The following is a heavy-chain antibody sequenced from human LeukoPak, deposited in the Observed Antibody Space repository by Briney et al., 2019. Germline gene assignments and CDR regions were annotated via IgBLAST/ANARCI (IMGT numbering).Heavy chain of an antibody. J-gene: IGHJ4*02. D-gene: IGHD3-9*01. CDR1: GFTFSSYA. CDR2: ISSSGSTI. Sequence: PGGSLRLSCAASGFTFSSYAMNWVRQAPGKGLEWVSYISSSGSTIYYADSVKGRFTISRDNAKNSLYLQMNSLRAEDTAVYYCATHYDILTGYYYFDYWGQGTLVTVSS. V-gene: IGHV3-48*03. CDR3: ATHYDILTGYYYFDY.